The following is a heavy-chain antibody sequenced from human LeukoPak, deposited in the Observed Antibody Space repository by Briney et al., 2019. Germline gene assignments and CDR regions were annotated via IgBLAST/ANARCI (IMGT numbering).Heavy chain of an antibody. CDR2: ISSSSRTI. J-gene: IGHJ4*02. D-gene: IGHD3-10*01. CDR1: GFTFSSYS. Sequence: TGGSLRLSCAASGFTFSSYSTNSVRHPPGKWLEWVSYISSSSRTIYYADAVKSRFTISRENAKKLLYLQMNSVRDEDTPVYYCARDYYGVWGQGTLVTGSS. V-gene: IGHV3-48*02. CDR3: ARDYYGV.